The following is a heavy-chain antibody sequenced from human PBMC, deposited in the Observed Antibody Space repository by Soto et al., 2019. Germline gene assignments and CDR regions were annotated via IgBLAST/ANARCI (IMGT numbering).Heavy chain of an antibody. CDR3: ARNGYYDSSGYYSPTG. J-gene: IGHJ4*02. CDR1: GFTFSSYD. CDR2: IGTAGDT. V-gene: IGHV3-13*01. D-gene: IGHD3-22*01. Sequence: GGSLRLSCAASGFTFSSYDMHWVRQATGKGLEWVSAIGTAGDTYYADSVKGRFTISRDNAKNSLYLQMNSLRAEDTAVYYCARNGYYDSSGYYSPTGWGQGTLVTVSS.